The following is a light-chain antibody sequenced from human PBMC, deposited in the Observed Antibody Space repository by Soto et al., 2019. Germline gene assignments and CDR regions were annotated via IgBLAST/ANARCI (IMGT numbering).Light chain of an antibody. CDR3: QQSYNSPLT. V-gene: IGKV1-39*01. Sequence: DIQMTQSPSSLSASVGDRVTITSRASQSSSNFLNWYQQKPGKAPKLLIYTASSLQSGVPSRFSGSGSGTDFTLTISSLQPEDFATFFCQQSYNSPLTFGGGTKVEIK. CDR1: QSSSNF. J-gene: IGKJ4*01. CDR2: TAS.